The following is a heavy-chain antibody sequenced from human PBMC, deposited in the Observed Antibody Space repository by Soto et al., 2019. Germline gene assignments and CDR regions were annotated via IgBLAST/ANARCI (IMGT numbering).Heavy chain of an antibody. CDR3: ARDKRLGSRSAYGMDV. V-gene: IGHV3-72*01. CDR2: ARNKASGYTT. D-gene: IGHD5-12*01. CDR1: GFTFSDHY. Sequence: EVQLVESGGGLVQPGGSLRLSCAASGFTFSDHYMDWVRQAPGKGLEWVGRARNKASGYTTEYAASVKGRFTISRDDSKNSLYLQMNSLKTEDTAVYFCARDKRLGSRSAYGMDVWGQGTTVTVSS. J-gene: IGHJ6*02.